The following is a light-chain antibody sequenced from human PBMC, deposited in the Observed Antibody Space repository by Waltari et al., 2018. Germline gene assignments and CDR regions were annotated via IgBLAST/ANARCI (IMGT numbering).Light chain of an antibody. CDR1: RSITSTY. CDR3: QQYDSSGLT. CDR2: GAS. Sequence: EIVLTQSPGTLSLSPGEGATLSCRASRSITSTYFAWFQQKPGQAPRLLIYGASSRATGIPDRFSGGGSGTDFTLTISRLEPEDSALYYCQQYDSSGLTFGGGTTVEIK. V-gene: IGKV3-20*01. J-gene: IGKJ4*01.